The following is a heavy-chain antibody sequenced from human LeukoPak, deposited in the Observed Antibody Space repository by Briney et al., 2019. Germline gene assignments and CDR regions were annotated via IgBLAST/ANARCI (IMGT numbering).Heavy chain of an antibody. CDR2: IKQDGSRI. D-gene: IGHD1-26*01. J-gene: IGHJ3*02. V-gene: IGHV3-7*03. CDR1: GFTFSHYW. CDR3: ARDPAVVGVTIAFDM. Sequence: PGGSLRLSCAASGFTFSHYWVSWIRQTPGKGLEWVANIKQDGSRIEYVDSVKGRFTISRDNAKNSLYLQMNSLRAEDTAVYYCARDPAVVGVTIAFDMWGQGTMVTVSS.